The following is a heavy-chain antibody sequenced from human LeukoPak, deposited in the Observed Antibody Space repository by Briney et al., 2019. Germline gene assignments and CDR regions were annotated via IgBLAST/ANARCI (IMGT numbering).Heavy chain of an antibody. J-gene: IGHJ4*02. V-gene: IGHV3-23*01. Sequence: GGSLRLSCAASGFTFSSYAMSWVRQAPGKGLEWVSAISGSGGSTYYADSVKGRFTISRDNSKNTLYLQMNSLRAEDTAVYYCAKVLVRYSYGPSDYWGQGTLVTVSS. CDR3: AKVLVRYSYGPSDY. CDR1: GFTFSSYA. CDR2: ISGSGGST. D-gene: IGHD5-18*01.